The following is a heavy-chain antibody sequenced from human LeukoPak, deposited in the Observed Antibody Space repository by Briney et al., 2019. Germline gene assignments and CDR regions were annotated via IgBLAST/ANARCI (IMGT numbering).Heavy chain of an antibody. D-gene: IGHD3-3*01. CDR2: INPSGGST. V-gene: IGHV1-46*01. CDR3: ARVEGPSIFGVVDY. J-gene: IGHJ4*02. CDR1: GYTFTSYY. Sequence: GASVKVSCKASGYTFTSYYMHWVRQAPGQGLEWMGIINPSGGSTSYAQKLQGRVTMTTDTSTSTAYMERRSLRSDDTAVYFCARVEGPSIFGVVDYWGQGTLVTVSS.